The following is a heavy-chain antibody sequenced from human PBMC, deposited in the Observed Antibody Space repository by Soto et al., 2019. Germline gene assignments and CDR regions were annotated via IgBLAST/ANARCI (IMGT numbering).Heavy chain of an antibody. CDR1: GGTFSSYA. J-gene: IGHJ3*02. V-gene: IGHV1-69*01. Sequence: QVQLVQSGAEVKKPGSSAKVSCKASGGTFSSYAISWVRQAPGQGLEWMGGIIPIFGTANYAQKFQGRVTITADESTSTAYMELSSLRSEDTAVYYCARDLPPIVGATRGGFGAFDIWGQGTMVTVSS. D-gene: IGHD1-26*01. CDR2: IIPIFGTA. CDR3: ARDLPPIVGATRGGFGAFDI.